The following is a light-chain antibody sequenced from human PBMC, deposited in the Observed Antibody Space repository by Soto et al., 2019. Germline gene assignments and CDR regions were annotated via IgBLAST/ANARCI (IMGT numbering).Light chain of an antibody. CDR2: GAS. J-gene: IGKJ1*01. V-gene: IGKV3-20*01. CDR3: HQYGSSPQT. CDR1: QSVSSN. Sequence: EIVLTQSPSTLSLSPGERATLSCRASQSVSSNLAWYQQKPGQAPRLLIYGASSRATGIPDRFTGSGSGTDFTLTISRLEPEDFAVFYCHQYGSSPQTFGQGTKVDIK.